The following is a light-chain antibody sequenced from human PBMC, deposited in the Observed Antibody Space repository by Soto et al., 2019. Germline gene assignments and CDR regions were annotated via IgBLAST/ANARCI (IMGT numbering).Light chain of an antibody. CDR2: EVS. J-gene: IGLJ1*01. Sequence: QSALTQPASVSGSPGQSITISCTGTSSDVGGYNYVSWYQQHPGKAPKLMIYEVSNRPSGVSNRFSGSKSANTASLTISGLQAEYEADYFCSSYTSSNTRYVFGTGTKLTVL. CDR3: SSYTSSNTRYV. V-gene: IGLV2-14*01. CDR1: SSDVGGYNY.